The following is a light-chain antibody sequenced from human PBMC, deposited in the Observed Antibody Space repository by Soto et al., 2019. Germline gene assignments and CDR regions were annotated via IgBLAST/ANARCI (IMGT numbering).Light chain of an antibody. Sequence: DIQMTQSPSTLSASVGDRVTITCRSSQSISSWLAWYQQKPGKAPKLLLYKASRLKSGVPSRFSGSGSGTDFTLTISSLPHNDFSTYYSQHYNSYAWTFGQGIKVEIK. CDR2: KAS. CDR3: QHYNSYAWT. V-gene: IGKV1-5*03. J-gene: IGKJ1*01. CDR1: QSISSW.